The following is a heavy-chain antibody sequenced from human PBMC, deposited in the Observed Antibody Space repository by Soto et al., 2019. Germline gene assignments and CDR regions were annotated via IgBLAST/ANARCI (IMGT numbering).Heavy chain of an antibody. V-gene: IGHV3-33*08. CDR2: IFSDGSSK. CDR3: ARERRSRTEAFDF. CDR1: GFTFNSNG. Sequence: PGGSLRLSCVTSGFTFNSNGIHWVRQAPGKGLEWVAMIFSDGSSKYYADSVRGRFTVSRDSSKNTVFLQTNSLRVEDTAVYYCARERRSRTEAFDFWGQGTLVTVSS. J-gene: IGHJ4*02.